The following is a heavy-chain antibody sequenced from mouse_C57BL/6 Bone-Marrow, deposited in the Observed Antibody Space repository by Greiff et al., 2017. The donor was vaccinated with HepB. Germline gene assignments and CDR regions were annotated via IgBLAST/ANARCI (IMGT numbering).Heavy chain of an antibody. CDR2: IYPGSGST. V-gene: IGHV1-55*01. CDR3: ARVFITTVVAPTFYFDY. Sequence: QVQLQQPGAELVKPGASVKMSCKASGYTFTSYWITWVKQRPGQGLEWIGDIYPGSGSTNYNEKFKSKATLTVDTSSSTAYMQRSSRTSEDSAVYYCARVFITTVVAPTFYFDYWGQGTTLTVSS. CDR1: GYTFTSYW. J-gene: IGHJ2*01. D-gene: IGHD1-1*01.